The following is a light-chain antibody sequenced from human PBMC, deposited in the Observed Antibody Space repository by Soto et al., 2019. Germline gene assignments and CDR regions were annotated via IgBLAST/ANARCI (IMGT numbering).Light chain of an antibody. V-gene: IGLV2-8*01. CDR1: SSDVGGYNF. CDR2: EVT. J-gene: IGLJ2*01. CDR3: SSYAGSNIVV. Sequence: QSVLTQPPSASGSPGQSVIISCTGTSSDVGGYNFVSWYQQHPGKAPKLMIYEVTKWPSGVPDRFSGSKSGNTASLTVSGLQTEDEADYYCSSYAGSNIVVFGGGTKLTV.